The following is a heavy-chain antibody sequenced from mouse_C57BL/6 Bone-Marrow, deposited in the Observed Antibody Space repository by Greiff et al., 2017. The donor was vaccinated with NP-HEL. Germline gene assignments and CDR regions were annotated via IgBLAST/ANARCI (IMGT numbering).Heavy chain of an antibody. D-gene: IGHD1-1*01. CDR2: ISNGGGST. J-gene: IGHJ3*01. Sequence: EVQVVESGGGLVQPGGSLKLSCAASGFTFSDYYMYWVRQTPEKRLEWVAYISNGGGSTYYPDTVKGRFTISRDNAKKTLYLQMSRLKSEDTAIYYCARGKTYYGSSSWFAYWGQGTLVTVSA. CDR1: GFTFSDYY. CDR3: ARGKTYYGSSSWFAY. V-gene: IGHV5-12*01.